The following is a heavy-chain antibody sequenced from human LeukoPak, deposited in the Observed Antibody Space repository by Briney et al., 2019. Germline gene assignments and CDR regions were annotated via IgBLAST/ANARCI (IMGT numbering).Heavy chain of an antibody. CDR3: AKGTNRSGWQKPDFDY. V-gene: IGHV3-23*01. Sequence: GGSLRLSCAASGFTFSSYVMSWVRQAPGKGLEWVSAISARGGSTYYADSVKGRFTISRDNSKNTLYLQMNSLRAEDTAVYYCAKGTNRSGWQKPDFDYWGQGTLVTVSS. J-gene: IGHJ4*02. CDR2: ISARGGST. D-gene: IGHD6-19*01. CDR1: GFTFSSYV.